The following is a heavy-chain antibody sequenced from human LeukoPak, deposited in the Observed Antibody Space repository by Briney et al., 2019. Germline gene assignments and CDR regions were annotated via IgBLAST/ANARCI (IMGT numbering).Heavy chain of an antibody. Sequence: ASVKVSCKASGGTFSSYAISWVRQAPGQGLEXXXXXXPIFGTANYAXXXQXXXXITADESTSTAYMELSSLRSEDTAVYYCAKDSGYDQVGDPGLDYWGQGTLVTVSS. CDR3: AKDSGYDQVGDPGLDY. D-gene: IGHD5-12*01. CDR2: XXPIFGTA. J-gene: IGHJ4*02. CDR1: GGTFSSYA. V-gene: IGHV1-69*13.